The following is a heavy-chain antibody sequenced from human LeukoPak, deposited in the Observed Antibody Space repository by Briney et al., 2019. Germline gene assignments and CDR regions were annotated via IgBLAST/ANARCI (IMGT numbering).Heavy chain of an antibody. V-gene: IGHV3-23*01. Sequence: GGFLTLPRSATRFSLTNYALPWVRQAPKQSLEWDSSIRVGSTNTYYADSVKGRSTISRDDSRNTFYLYMNSLRPDDTAVYYCTKAPFDLIKGTYDLWGQGTKVTVSS. J-gene: IGHJ3*01. CDR1: RFSLTNYA. CDR2: IRVGSTNT. CDR3: TKAPFDLIKGTYDL. D-gene: IGHD3-10*01.